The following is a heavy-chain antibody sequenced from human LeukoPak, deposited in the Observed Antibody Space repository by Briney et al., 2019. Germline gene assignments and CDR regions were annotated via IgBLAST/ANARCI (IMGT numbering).Heavy chain of an antibody. J-gene: IGHJ4*02. CDR1: GFTFSSHG. Sequence: GRSLRLSCAASGFTFSSHGMHWVRQAPGKGLEWVAVISYDGSNKYYADSVKGRFTISRDNSKNTLYLQMNSLRAEDTAVYYCAKDLGGGGYSGYDPDDYWGQGTLVTVSS. D-gene: IGHD5-12*01. CDR3: AKDLGGGGYSGYDPDDY. V-gene: IGHV3-30*18. CDR2: ISYDGSNK.